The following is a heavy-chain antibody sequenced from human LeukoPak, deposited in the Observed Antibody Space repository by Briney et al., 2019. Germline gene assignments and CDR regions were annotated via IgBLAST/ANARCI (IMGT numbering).Heavy chain of an antibody. V-gene: IGHV5-51*01. CDR2: IYPGDSDT. CDR3: ARPHPGSGSYYDAFDI. Sequence: GESLKISCRGSGYSFTSYWIGWVRQMPGKGLEWIGIIYPGDSDTRYSPSFQGQVTISADKSISTAYLQWSSLKASDTAMYYCARPHPGSGSYYDAFDIWGQGTMVTVSS. J-gene: IGHJ3*02. CDR1: GYSFTSYW. D-gene: IGHD3-10*01.